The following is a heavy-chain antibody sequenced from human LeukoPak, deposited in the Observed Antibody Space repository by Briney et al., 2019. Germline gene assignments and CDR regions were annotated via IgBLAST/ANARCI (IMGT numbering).Heavy chain of an antibody. V-gene: IGHV3-21*01. CDR2: ISSRNTYI. D-gene: IGHD3-3*01. Sequence: GGSLRLSCAASGFTLSSYSMNWVRHAPGKWLEWVSSISSRNTYIYYADSAKGRFTISRDNAKNSLYLQMSSLRAEDTAVYYCARELSGDLDYWGQGTLVTVSS. CDR1: GFTLSSYS. CDR3: ARELSGDLDY. J-gene: IGHJ4*02.